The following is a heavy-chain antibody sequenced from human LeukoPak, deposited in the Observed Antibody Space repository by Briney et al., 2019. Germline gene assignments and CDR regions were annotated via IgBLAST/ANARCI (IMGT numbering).Heavy chain of an antibody. J-gene: IGHJ6*04. CDR1: GGTFSSYA. CDR3: ARGPRYIVVVPAAIQDYYYGMDV. CDR2: IIPIFGTA. D-gene: IGHD2-2*02. Sequence: SVKVSCKASGGTFSSYAISWVRQAPGQGLKWMGGIIPIFGTANYAQKFQGRVTITADKSTSTAYMELSSLRSEDTAVYYCARGPRYIVVVPAAIQDYYYGMDVWGKGTTVTVSS. V-gene: IGHV1-69*06.